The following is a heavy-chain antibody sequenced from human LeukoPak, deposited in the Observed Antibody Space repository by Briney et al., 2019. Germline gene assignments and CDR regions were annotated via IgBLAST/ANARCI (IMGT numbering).Heavy chain of an antibody. CDR2: MNPNSGNT. D-gene: IGHD1-14*01. CDR1: GYTFTSYA. Sequence: AASVKVSCKASGYTFTSYAMNWVRQAPGQGLEWMGWMNPNSGNTGYAQKFQGRVTMTRNTSISTAYMELSSLRSEDTAVYYCANRYSRNWFDPWGQGTLVIVSS. CDR3: ANRYSRNWFDP. V-gene: IGHV1-8*02. J-gene: IGHJ5*02.